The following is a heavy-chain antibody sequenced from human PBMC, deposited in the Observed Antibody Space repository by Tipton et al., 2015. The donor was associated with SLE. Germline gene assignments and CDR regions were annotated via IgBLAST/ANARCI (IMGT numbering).Heavy chain of an antibody. CDR1: GGSFSGYY. CDR3: AKYFYDATGYQSVDS. CDR2: INHGGST. Sequence: GLVKPSETLSLTCAVYGGSFSGYYWTWIRQPPGKGLEWIGEINHGGSTNYNPSLKSRVTISVDTSKNQFSLKLSSVAAADTAVYYCAKYFYDATGYQSVDSWGQGALVTVSS. D-gene: IGHD3-22*01. V-gene: IGHV4-34*01. J-gene: IGHJ4*02.